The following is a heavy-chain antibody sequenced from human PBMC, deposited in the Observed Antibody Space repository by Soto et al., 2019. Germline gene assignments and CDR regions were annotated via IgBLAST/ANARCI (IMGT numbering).Heavy chain of an antibody. D-gene: IGHD4-17*01. J-gene: IGHJ4*02. V-gene: IGHV3-21*01. Sequence: EVQLVESGGGLVKPGGSLRLSCAASGFTFSSYIINWVRQAPGKGLEWVSSISSSSSYIYYADSVKGRFTISRDNAKNSLYLQMNSLRAEETAMYYCARQGSYGDHDYWGQGTLVTVSS. CDR3: ARQGSYGDHDY. CDR2: ISSSSSYI. CDR1: GFTFSSYI.